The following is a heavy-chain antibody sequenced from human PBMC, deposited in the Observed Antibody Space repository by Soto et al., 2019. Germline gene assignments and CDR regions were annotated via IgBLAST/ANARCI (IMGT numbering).Heavy chain of an antibody. V-gene: IGHV4-59*01. J-gene: IGHJ6*02. CDR2: IYYSGST. CDR3: ARDTSYYDFWSGSVRGMDV. CDR1: GGSISSYY. D-gene: IGHD3-3*01. Sequence: QVQLQESGPGLVKPSETLSLTCTVSGGSISSYYWSWIRQPPGKGLEWIGYIYYSGSTNYNPSLKSRVTISVDTSKNQFSLKMSSVTAADTAVYYCARDTSYYDFWSGSVRGMDVWGQGTTVTVSS.